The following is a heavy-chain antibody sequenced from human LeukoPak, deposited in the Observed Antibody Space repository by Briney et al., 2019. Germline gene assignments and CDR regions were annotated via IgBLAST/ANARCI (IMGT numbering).Heavy chain of an antibody. Sequence: SCKASGGTFSSYAISWVRQAPGKGLEWVSAISGSGGSTYYADSVKGRFTISRDNSKSTLYLQMNSLRAEDTGVYYCAKDLSSGSRRAYWGQGTLVTVSS. CDR1: GGTFSSYA. J-gene: IGHJ4*02. CDR2: ISGSGGST. CDR3: AKDLSSGSRRAY. D-gene: IGHD6-19*01. V-gene: IGHV3-23*01.